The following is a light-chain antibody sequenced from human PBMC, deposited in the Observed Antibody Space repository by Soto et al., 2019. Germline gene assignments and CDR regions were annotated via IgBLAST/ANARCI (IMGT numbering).Light chain of an antibody. V-gene: IGLV4-69*02. CDR1: SGHSSNA. CDR2: INSDGSH. CDR3: QTWGTGVQV. J-gene: IGLJ2*01. Sequence: QLVLTQSPSASASLGASVKLTCTLSSGHSSNAIAWHQQQPGKGPRYLMKINSDGSHSKGDGISDRFSGSSSGAERYLTISSLQSEDEADYYCQTWGTGVQVFGGGTKVTVL.